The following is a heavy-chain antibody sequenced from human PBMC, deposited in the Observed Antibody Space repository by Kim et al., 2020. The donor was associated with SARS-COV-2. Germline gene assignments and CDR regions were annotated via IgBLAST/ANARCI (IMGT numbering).Heavy chain of an antibody. CDR2: IIPILGIA. CDR3: ARDPPELTGNY. V-gene: IGHV1-69*04. J-gene: IGHJ4*02. CDR1: GGTFSSYA. D-gene: IGHD1-7*01. Sequence: SVKVSCKASGGTFSSYAISWVRQAPGQGLEWMGRIIPILGIANYAQKFQGRVTITADKSTSTAYMELSSLRSEDTAVYYCARDPPELTGNYWGQGTLVTVSS.